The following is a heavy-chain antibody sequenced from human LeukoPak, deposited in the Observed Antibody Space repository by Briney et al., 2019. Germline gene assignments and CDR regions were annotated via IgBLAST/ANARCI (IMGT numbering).Heavy chain of an antibody. D-gene: IGHD6-13*01. CDR2: IWSDGSDK. J-gene: IGHJ4*02. CDR3: ATDIAARRFDY. CDR1: GFIFSSFG. V-gene: IGHV3-33*01. Sequence: GGSLRLSCAASGFIFSSFGMHWVRQAPGKGLEWVAVIWSDGSDKYYADSVKGRFTVSRDNSKNTLYLQMNSLRAEDTAVYYCATDIAARRFDYWGQGTLVTVSS.